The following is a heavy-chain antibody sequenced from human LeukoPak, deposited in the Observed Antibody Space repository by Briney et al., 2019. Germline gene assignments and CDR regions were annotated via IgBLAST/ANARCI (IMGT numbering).Heavy chain of an antibody. V-gene: IGHV4-39*01. J-gene: IGHJ4*02. Sequence: PSETLSLTCAVSGGYISSFYWWSWVRQPPGKGLEWIGSIYYSGNTYYNASLKSQVSISIDTSKNQFSLKVTSVTAADTAVYYCARQTGSGLFILPGGQGTLVTVSS. CDR2: IYYSGNT. CDR1: GGYISSFYW. CDR3: ARQTGSGLFILP. D-gene: IGHD3/OR15-3a*01.